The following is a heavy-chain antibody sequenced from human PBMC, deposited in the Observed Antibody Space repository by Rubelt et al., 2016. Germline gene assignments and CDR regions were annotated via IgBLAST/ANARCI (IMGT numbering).Heavy chain of an antibody. D-gene: IGHD4-23*01. CDR2: IGTAGDT. CDR1: GFTFSSYD. Sequence: EVQLVESGGGLVQPGGSLRLSCAASGFTFSSYDMHWVRQATGKGLEWVSAIGTAGDTYYPGSVTGRFNISRENAKNSSYFQMNSLRAEDTAVYYCAREVVKGCFDLWGRGTLVTVSS. CDR3: AREVVKGCFDL. V-gene: IGHV3-13*01. J-gene: IGHJ2*01.